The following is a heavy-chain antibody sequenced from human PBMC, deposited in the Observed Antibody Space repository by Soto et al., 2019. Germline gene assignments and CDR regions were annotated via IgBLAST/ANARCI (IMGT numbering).Heavy chain of an antibody. Sequence: GGSLRLSCAASGFTFNTYSINWVRQAPGKGLEWVSAISSASSYIYYADSVKGRFTISRDNSKNSLYLQMKSLRAEDTAVYYCARVRQQLVRVGESDYCGQG. CDR1: GFTFNTYS. D-gene: IGHD6-13*01. V-gene: IGHV3-21*01. CDR2: ISSASSYI. J-gene: IGHJ4*02. CDR3: ARVRQQLVRVGESDY.